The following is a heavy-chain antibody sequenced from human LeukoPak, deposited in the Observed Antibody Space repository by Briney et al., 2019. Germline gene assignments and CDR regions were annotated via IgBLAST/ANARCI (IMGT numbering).Heavy chain of an antibody. Sequence: SETLSLTCTVSGASISSDGYFWSWIRQPPGKGLEWIGYIFHSGLTYYRPSLKSRVTISVDTSKNQFSLKLTSVTAADTAVYYCARADVDAAFLDYWGQGTLVTVSS. CDR2: IFHSGLT. CDR3: ARADVDAAFLDY. D-gene: IGHD5-18*01. V-gene: IGHV4-30-2*05. J-gene: IGHJ4*02. CDR1: GASISSDGYF.